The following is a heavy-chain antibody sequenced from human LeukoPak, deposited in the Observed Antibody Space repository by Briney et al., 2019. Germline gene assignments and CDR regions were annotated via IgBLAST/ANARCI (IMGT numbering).Heavy chain of an antibody. J-gene: IGHJ4*02. CDR1: GGSFSGYY. CDR3: ARGIAVAGPFDY. D-gene: IGHD6-19*01. Sequence: SETLSLTCAVYGGSFSGYYWSWIRQPPGKGLEWIGEINHSGSTNCSPSLKSRVTISVDTSKNQFSLKLSSVTAADTAVYYCARGIAVAGPFDYWGQGTLVTVSS. CDR2: INHSGST. V-gene: IGHV4-34*01.